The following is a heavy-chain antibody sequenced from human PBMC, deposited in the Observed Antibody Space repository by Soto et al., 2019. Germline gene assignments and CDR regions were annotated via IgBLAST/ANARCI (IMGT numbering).Heavy chain of an antibody. Sequence: SETLSLTCTVSGGSISSGGYYWSWVRQHPGKGLEWIGYIYYSGSTYYNPSLKSRVTISVDTSKNQFSLKLSSVTAADTAVYYCASRQRGYSYGYRYYHYGMDVWGQGTTVTVSS. J-gene: IGHJ6*02. CDR2: IYYSGST. D-gene: IGHD5-18*01. V-gene: IGHV4-31*03. CDR3: ASRQRGYSYGYRYYHYGMDV. CDR1: GGSISSGGYY.